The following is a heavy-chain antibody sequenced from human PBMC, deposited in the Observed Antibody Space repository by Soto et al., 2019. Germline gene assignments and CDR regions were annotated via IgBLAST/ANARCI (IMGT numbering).Heavy chain of an antibody. J-gene: IGHJ6*02. Sequence: VGSLRLSCAASGFTFSSYAMSWVRQAPGKGLEWVSAISGSGGSTYYADSVKGRFTISRDNSKNTLYLQMNSLRAEDTAVYYCAKESSSPTYYYYGMDVWGQGTTVTVSS. CDR2: ISGSGGST. D-gene: IGHD6-13*01. V-gene: IGHV3-23*01. CDR3: AKESSSPTYYYYGMDV. CDR1: GFTFSSYA.